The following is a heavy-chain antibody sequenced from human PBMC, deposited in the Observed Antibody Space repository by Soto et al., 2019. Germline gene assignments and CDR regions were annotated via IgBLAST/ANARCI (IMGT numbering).Heavy chain of an antibody. V-gene: IGHV1-2*04. J-gene: IGHJ6*02. CDR2: INPNSGGT. CDR1: GYTFTGYY. D-gene: IGHD6-19*01. Sequence: ASVKVSCKASGYTFTGYYMHWVRQAPGQGLEWMGWINPNSGGTNYAQKFQGWVTMTRDTCISTAYMELSRLRSDDTAVYYCARAAGARAVAADYYYYYGMDVWGQGTTVTVSS. CDR3: ARAAGARAVAADYYYYYGMDV.